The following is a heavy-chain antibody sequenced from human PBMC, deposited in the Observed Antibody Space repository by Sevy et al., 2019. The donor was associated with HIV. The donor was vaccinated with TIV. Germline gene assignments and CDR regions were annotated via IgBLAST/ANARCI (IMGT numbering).Heavy chain of an antibody. CDR1: GGSISSYY. D-gene: IGHD6-6*01. Sequence: SETLSLTCTVSGGSISSYYWSWIRQPPGKGLEWIGYIYYSGSTNYNPSLKSRVTISVDTSKNQFSLKLSSVTAADTAVYYWARERKLVPATVAYYYYYYMDVWGKGTTVTVSS. CDR3: ARERKLVPATVAYYYYYYMDV. V-gene: IGHV4-59*01. J-gene: IGHJ6*03. CDR2: IYYSGST.